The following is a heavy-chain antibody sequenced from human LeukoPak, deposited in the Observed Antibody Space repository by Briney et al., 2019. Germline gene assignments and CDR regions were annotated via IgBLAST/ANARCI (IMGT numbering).Heavy chain of an antibody. J-gene: IGHJ5*02. CDR1: GFTFDDYT. CDR2: ISWDGGST. D-gene: IGHD6-13*01. Sequence: GGSLRLSCAASGFTFDDYTMHWVRQAPGKGLEWVSLISWDGGSTYYADSVKGRFTISRDDAKNSLYLQMNSLRAEDTAVYYCAKVPRQHDNWFDPWGQGTLVTVSS. V-gene: IGHV3-43*01. CDR3: AKVPRQHDNWFDP.